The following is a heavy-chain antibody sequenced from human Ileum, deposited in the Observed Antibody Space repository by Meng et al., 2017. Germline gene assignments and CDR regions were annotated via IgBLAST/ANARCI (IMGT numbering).Heavy chain of an antibody. V-gene: IGHV1-69*06. CDR2: ITPIFGKA. J-gene: IGHJ4*02. CDR1: QCTLGASP. D-gene: IGHD2-15*01. CDR3: AIDRRDFRVARTFYYDY. Sequence: LVESQGEVDEPRCPGRVYGRARQCTLGASPSSWVLQAPAKGVECMGGITPIFGKANNAHEYQGTLTITAEKSTSTAYMELSSLRSEDTAVYYCAIDRRDFRVARTFYYDYWGQGTLVTVSS.